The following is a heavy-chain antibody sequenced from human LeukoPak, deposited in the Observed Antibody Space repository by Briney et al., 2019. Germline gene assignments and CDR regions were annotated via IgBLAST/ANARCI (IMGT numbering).Heavy chain of an antibody. J-gene: IGHJ6*03. Sequence: SETLSLTCAVYGGSFSGYYWSWIRQPPGKGLEWIGEINHSGSTNYNTSLKSRVTISVDTSKNQFSLKLSSVTAADTAVYYCARGSWGEGHRRGIAAANFHYYYYYMDVWGKGTTVTVSS. CDR3: ARGSWGEGHRRGIAAANFHYYYYYMDV. D-gene: IGHD6-13*01. V-gene: IGHV4-34*01. CDR1: GGSFSGYY. CDR2: INHSGST.